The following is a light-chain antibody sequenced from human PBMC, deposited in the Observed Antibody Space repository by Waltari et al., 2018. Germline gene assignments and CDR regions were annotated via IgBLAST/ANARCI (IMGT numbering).Light chain of an antibody. Sequence: SYVLPQPPSVSVAPGQTARITCEGNSLGSKSIHWYQQKPGQAPVLFVYDDSARPSGIPERFSGSNSENTATLTISRVEAGDEADYFCLVWDMNNDHLWVFGGGTKLTVL. V-gene: IGLV3-21*02. J-gene: IGLJ3*02. CDR1: SLGSKS. CDR3: LVWDMNNDHLWV. CDR2: DDS.